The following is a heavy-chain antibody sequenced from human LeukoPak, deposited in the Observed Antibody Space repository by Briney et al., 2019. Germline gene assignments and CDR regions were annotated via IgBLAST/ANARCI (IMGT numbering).Heavy chain of an antibody. J-gene: IGHJ4*02. V-gene: IGHV4-39*01. CDR2: IYYSGST. CDR1: GGSISTSSYY. Sequence: TSETLSLTCTVSGGSISTSSYYWGWIRQPPGKGLEWIGSIYYSGSTYYNPSLKSRVTISVDTSKNQFSLKLSSVTAADTAVYYCARVDDPVKNFDYWGQGTLVTVPS. D-gene: IGHD1-1*01. CDR3: ARVDDPVKNFDY.